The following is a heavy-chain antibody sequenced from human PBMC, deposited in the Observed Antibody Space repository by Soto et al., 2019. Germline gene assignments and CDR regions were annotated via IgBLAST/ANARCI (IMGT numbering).Heavy chain of an antibody. CDR1: GYTFTSYG. J-gene: IGHJ5*02. CDR3: ARNGLLWCGDNWFDP. V-gene: IGHV1-18*01. CDR2: ISAYNGNT. D-gene: IGHD3-10*01. Sequence: ASVKVSCKASGYTFTSYGISWVRQAPGQGLEWMGWISAYNGNTNYAQKLQGRVTMTTDTSTSTAYMELRSLRSDDTAVYYCARNGLLWCGDNWFDPWGQGTLVTVSS.